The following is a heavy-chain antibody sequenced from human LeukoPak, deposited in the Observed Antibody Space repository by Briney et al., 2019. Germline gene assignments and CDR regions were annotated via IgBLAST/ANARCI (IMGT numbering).Heavy chain of an antibody. V-gene: IGHV1-69*05. Sequence: SVKVSCKASGGTFSSYAVSWVRQAPGQGLEWMGGIIPIFGTANYAQKFQGRVTITTDESTSTAYMELSSLRSEDTAVYYCASGLGYYDSSGYYTDLDYWGQGTLVTVSS. D-gene: IGHD3-22*01. CDR1: GGTFSSYA. CDR3: ASGLGYYDSSGYYTDLDY. J-gene: IGHJ4*02. CDR2: IIPIFGTA.